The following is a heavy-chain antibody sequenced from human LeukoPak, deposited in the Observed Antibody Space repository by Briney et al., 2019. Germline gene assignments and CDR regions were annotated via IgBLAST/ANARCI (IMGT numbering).Heavy chain of an antibody. D-gene: IGHD4-17*01. CDR2: ISYDGSNK. CDR1: GFTFSSYG. V-gene: IGHV3-30*18. Sequence: GRSLRLSCAASGFTFSSYGMHWVRQAPGKGLEWVAVISYDGSNKYYADSVKGRFTISRDNSKNTLYLQMNSLRAEDTAVYYCAKDTTTVVSRDDYWGQGTLVTVSS. CDR3: AKDTTTVVSRDDY. J-gene: IGHJ4*02.